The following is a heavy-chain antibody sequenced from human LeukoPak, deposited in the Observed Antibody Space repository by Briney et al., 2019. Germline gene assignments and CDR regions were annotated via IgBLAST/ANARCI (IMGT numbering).Heavy chain of an antibody. CDR1: GGSISSSSYY. Sequence: SETLSLTCTVSGGSISSSSYYWGWIRQPPGKGLEWIGSIYYSGSTYYNPSLKIRVTISVDTSKNQFSLKLSSVTAADTAVYYCASFSIAARPSPWGQGTLVTVSS. CDR3: ASFSIAARPSP. D-gene: IGHD6-6*01. CDR2: IYYSGST. V-gene: IGHV4-39*07. J-gene: IGHJ5*02.